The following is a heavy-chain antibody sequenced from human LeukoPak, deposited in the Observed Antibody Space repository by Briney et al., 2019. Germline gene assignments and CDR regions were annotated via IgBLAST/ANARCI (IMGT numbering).Heavy chain of an antibody. D-gene: IGHD3-22*01. CDR3: ASGYYNSSGFYAALDI. CDR2: IYLSGRT. J-gene: IGHJ3*02. V-gene: IGHV4-4*02. Sequence: PSETLSLTCAVSGGSISSSNWWNWVRQPPGKGLEWIGEIYLSGRTKYNPSLKSRVTISADRSKNQLSLKLSSVIAADTAVYYCASGYYNSSGFYAALDIWGQGTLVTVSS. CDR1: GGSISSSNW.